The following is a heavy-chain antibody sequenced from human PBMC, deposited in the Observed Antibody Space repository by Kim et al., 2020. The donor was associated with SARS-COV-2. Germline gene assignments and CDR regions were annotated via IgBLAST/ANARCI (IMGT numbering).Heavy chain of an antibody. Sequence: SETLSLTCTVSGGSISSSSYYWGWIRQPPGKGLEWIGCIYYTGSTYYNPSLKSRVTISVDTSKNQFSLKLSSVTAADTAVYYCARTAMVIGYHYGMDVWGQGTTVTVSS. V-gene: IGHV4-39*01. D-gene: IGHD5-18*01. CDR2: IYYTGST. CDR3: ARTAMVIGYHYGMDV. CDR1: GGSISSSSYY. J-gene: IGHJ6*02.